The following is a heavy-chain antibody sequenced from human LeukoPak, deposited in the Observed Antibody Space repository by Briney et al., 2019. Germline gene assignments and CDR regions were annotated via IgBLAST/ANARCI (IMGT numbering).Heavy chain of an antibody. V-gene: IGHV3-53*01. CDR3: ARSLVGAYFDY. D-gene: IGHD1-26*01. Sequence: GGSLRLSCTVSGFTVSSNPWSWVRQAPGKGLEWVSFIYSGGDTHYSDSVKGRFTISRDNAKNSLYLQMNSLRAEDTAVYYCARSLVGAYFDYWGQGTLVTVSS. J-gene: IGHJ4*02. CDR1: GFTVSSNP. CDR2: IYSGGDT.